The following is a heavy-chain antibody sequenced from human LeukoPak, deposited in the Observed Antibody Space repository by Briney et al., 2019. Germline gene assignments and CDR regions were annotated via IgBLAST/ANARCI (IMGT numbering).Heavy chain of an antibody. CDR2: ISSSSSFI. Sequence: PGGSLRLSCATSGFTFSFYNMNWVRQAPGKGLEWVSSISSSSSFICYADSVKGRFTISRDNTENSLYLQMNSLRAEDTAIYYCARGGYTGSDVGDYWGQGTLVTVSS. CDR3: ARGGYTGSDVGDY. J-gene: IGHJ4*02. CDR1: GFTFSFYN. D-gene: IGHD1-26*01. V-gene: IGHV3-21*01.